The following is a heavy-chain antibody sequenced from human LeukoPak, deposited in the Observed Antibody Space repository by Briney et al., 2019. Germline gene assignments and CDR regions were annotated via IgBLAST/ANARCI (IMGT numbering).Heavy chain of an antibody. Sequence: SVKVSCKASGGTFSSYAISWVRQAPGQGLEWMGRIIPILGIANYVQKFQGRVTITADKSTSTAYMELSSLRSEDTAVYYCASPYYYDSSGYYPDAFDIWGQGTMVTVSS. D-gene: IGHD3-22*01. CDR3: ASPYYYDSSGYYPDAFDI. J-gene: IGHJ3*02. V-gene: IGHV1-69*04. CDR1: GGTFSSYA. CDR2: IIPILGIA.